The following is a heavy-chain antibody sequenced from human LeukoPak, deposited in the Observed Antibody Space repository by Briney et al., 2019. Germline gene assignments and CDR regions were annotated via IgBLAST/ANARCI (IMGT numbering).Heavy chain of an antibody. CDR1: GYTFTSYG. J-gene: IGHJ4*02. CDR3: SCDGKYSSSRLDY. V-gene: IGHV1-18*01. CDR2: ISAYNGNT. Sequence: GASVKVSCKASGYTFTSYGISWVRQAPGQGLEWMGWISAYNGNTNYAQKLHGRVTITTDTSKSTAYMALKSLRLRDTAVSYYSCDGKYSSSRLDYWGQGTLVTVPS. D-gene: IGHD6-13*01.